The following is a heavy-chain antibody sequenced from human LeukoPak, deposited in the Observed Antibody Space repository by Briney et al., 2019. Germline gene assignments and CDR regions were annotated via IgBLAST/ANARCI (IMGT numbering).Heavy chain of an antibody. CDR3: ARGLDSSRYYYYMDV. Sequence: ASVKVSCKASGYTFTSYDINWVRQATGQGLEWMGWMNPNSGNTGYAQKFQGRVTITRNTSISTAYMELSSLRSEDTAVYYCARGLDSSRYYYYMDVWGKGTTVTVSS. J-gene: IGHJ6*03. D-gene: IGHD3-22*01. V-gene: IGHV1-8*03. CDR1: GYTFTSYD. CDR2: MNPNSGNT.